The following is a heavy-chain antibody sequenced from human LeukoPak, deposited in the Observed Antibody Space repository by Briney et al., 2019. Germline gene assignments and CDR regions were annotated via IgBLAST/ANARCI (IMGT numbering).Heavy chain of an antibody. CDR1: GYTFTGYY. V-gene: IGHV1-46*01. CDR2: INPSGGST. J-gene: IGHJ3*02. D-gene: IGHD3-22*01. CDR3: ARALNYYDSSGYYIDAFDI. Sequence: ASVKVSCKASGYTFTGYYMHWVRQAPGQGLEWMGMINPSGGSTSYAQKFQDRVTMTRDTSTSTVYMELSSLRSEDTAVYYCARALNYYDSSGYYIDAFDIWGQGTMVTVSS.